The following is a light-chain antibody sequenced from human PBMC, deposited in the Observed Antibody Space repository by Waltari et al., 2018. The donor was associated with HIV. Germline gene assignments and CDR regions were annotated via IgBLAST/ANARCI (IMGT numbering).Light chain of an antibody. CDR3: ATWDDSLNGPL. J-gene: IGLJ2*01. CDR1: SPNIGNNI. CDR2: GND. Sequence: QSVLTQPPSVSATPGQRVTISCSGSSPNIGNNIVTWYQQPPGTAPKLIIYGNDQRPSGVPDRFSGSKSGTSASLAISGLQSEDEADYYCATWDDSLNGPLFGGGTKLTVL. V-gene: IGLV1-44*01.